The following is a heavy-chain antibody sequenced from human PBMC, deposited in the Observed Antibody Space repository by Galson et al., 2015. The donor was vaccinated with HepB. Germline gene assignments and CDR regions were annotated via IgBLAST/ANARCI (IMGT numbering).Heavy chain of an antibody. CDR1: GYTFTDYF. Sequence: SVKVSCKASGYTFTDYFMHWVRQAPGQGLEWMGRIDPKSGVTLYAPKFQGRVAITRDTSISTAYMDLSSLTSDDTAVYYCARVSPYKTALDHWGQGTLVTVSS. J-gene: IGHJ4*02. CDR2: IDPKSGVT. V-gene: IGHV1-2*06. D-gene: IGHD2-21*02. CDR3: ARVSPYKTALDH.